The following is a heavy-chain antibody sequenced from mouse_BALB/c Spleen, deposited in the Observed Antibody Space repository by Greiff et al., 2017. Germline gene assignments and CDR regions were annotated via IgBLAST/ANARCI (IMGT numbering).Heavy chain of an antibody. CDR1: GYTFTDYE. CDR2: IDPETGGT. V-gene: IGHV1-15*01. Sequence: QVQLQQSGAELVRPGASVTLSCKASGYTFTDYEMHWVKQTPVHGLEWIGAIDPETGGTAYNQKFKGKATLTADKSSSTAYMELRSLTSEDSAVYYCTRRPYYGGYFDVWGAGTTVIVSS. J-gene: IGHJ1*01. CDR3: TRRPYYGGYFDV. D-gene: IGHD1-1*01.